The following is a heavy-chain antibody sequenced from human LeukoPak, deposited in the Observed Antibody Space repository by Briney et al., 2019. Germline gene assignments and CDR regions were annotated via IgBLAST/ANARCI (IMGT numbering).Heavy chain of an antibody. CDR2: IIPIFGTA. Sequence: SVKVSCKASGGTFSSYAISWVRQAPGQGLEWMGGIIPIFGTANYAQKFQGRVTITADKSTSTAYMELSSLRSEDTAVYYCARESITMVRGVIHRGADYWGQGTLVTVSS. CDR1: GGTFSSYA. CDR3: ARESITMVRGVIHRGADY. J-gene: IGHJ4*02. D-gene: IGHD3-10*01. V-gene: IGHV1-69*06.